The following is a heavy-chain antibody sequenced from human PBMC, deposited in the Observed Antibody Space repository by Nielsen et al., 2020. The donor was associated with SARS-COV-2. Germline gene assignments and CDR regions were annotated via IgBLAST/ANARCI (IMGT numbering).Heavy chain of an antibody. D-gene: IGHD2-2*01. Sequence: SETLSLTCTVSGGSISSSSYYWGWIRQPPGRGLEWIGSIYYSGGTYYNPSLKSRVTISVDTSKNQFSLKLSSVTAADTAVYYCARHRSYAHYYGMDVWGQGTTVTVSS. CDR3: ARHRSYAHYYGMDV. V-gene: IGHV4-39*01. J-gene: IGHJ6*02. CDR1: GGSISSSSYY. CDR2: IYYSGGT.